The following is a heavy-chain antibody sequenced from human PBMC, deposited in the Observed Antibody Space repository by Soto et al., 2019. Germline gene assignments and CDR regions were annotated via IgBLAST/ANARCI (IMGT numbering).Heavy chain of an antibody. CDR1: GYTFTGYY. Sequence: ASVKVSCTASGYTFTGYYMHWVRQAPGQGLEWMGWINPNSGGTNYAQKFQGWVTMTRDTSISTAYMELSRLRSDDTAVYYCARDKLRYFDWLSSLPVYGMDVWGQGTTVTVSS. CDR3: ARDKLRYFDWLSSLPVYGMDV. D-gene: IGHD3-9*01. V-gene: IGHV1-2*04. CDR2: INPNSGGT. J-gene: IGHJ6*02.